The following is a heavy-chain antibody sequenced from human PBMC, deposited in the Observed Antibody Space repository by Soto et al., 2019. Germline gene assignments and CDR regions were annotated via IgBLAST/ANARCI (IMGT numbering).Heavy chain of an antibody. CDR2: IYYSGST. CDR3: ARRSGYCSSTSCTGFDP. D-gene: IGHD2-2*01. J-gene: IGHJ5*02. Sequence: SETLSLTCTVSGGSISSGGYYWIWIRQHPGRGLEWIGYIYYSGSTYYNPSLKSRVTISVDASKNQFSLKLSSVTAADTAVYYCARRSGYCSSTSCTGFDPWGQGTLVTVYS. V-gene: IGHV4-31*03. CDR1: GGSISSGGYY.